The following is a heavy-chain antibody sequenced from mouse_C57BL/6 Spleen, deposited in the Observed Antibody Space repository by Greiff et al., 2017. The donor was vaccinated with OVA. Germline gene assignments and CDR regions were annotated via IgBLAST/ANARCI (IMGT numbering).Heavy chain of an antibody. CDR1: GYTFTSYT. V-gene: IGHV1-4*01. J-gene: IGHJ2*01. Sequence: QVQLKESGAELARPGASVKMSCKASGYTFTSYTMHWVKQRPGQGLEWIGYINPSSGYTKYNQKFKDKATLTADKSSSTAYMQLSSLTSEDSAVYYWARNGMITGGVYFDYWGQGTTLTVSS. CDR3: ARNGMITGGVYFDY. CDR2: INPSSGYT. D-gene: IGHD2-4*01.